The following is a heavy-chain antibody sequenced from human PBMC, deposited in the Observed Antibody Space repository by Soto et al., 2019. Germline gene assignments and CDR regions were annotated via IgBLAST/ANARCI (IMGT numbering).Heavy chain of an antibody. CDR1: GFTFDSDG. CDR3: AKDLLPNTVTTCGS. CDR2: ISSDGNNK. J-gene: IGHJ5*02. Sequence: QVQLVESGGRVVQPGRSLRLSCAASGFTFDSDGMHWVRQAPGKGLEWVAVISSDGNNKYYADSVKGRFTISRDNFKNTLYLQMSSLRADDTAVYYCAKDLLPNTVTTCGSWGQGTLVTVSS. D-gene: IGHD4-17*01. V-gene: IGHV3-30*18.